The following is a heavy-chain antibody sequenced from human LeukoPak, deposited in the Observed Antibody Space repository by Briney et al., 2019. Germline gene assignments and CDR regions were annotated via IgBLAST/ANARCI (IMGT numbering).Heavy chain of an antibody. Sequence: GGSLRLSCAASGFTVSSYYMSWVRQPPGKGLEWVSVIYSGGATSYADSVKGRFTISRDSSKNTLCLQMNSLRAEDTAVYYCAREGFDYYDSGGYYFDFWGQGTPVTVSS. J-gene: IGHJ4*02. D-gene: IGHD3-22*01. CDR1: GFTVSSYY. V-gene: IGHV3-66*01. CDR3: AREGFDYYDSGGYYFDF. CDR2: IYSGGAT.